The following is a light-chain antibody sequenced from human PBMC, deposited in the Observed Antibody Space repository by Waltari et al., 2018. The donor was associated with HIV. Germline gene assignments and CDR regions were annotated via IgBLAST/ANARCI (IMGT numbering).Light chain of an antibody. CDR3: AIWDDNLRGV. J-gene: IGLJ2*01. V-gene: IGLV1-47*01. CDR1: SSVTGRTY. CDR2: RNY. Sequence: QSVLSQPPSASGTPGQRVTISCSGSSSVTGRTYVYRYQQLPGAAPKLLIYRNYQRPSGVPDRFSGSKAGSSASLTISGLRSDDEADYYCAIWDDNLRGVFGGGTRLTVL.